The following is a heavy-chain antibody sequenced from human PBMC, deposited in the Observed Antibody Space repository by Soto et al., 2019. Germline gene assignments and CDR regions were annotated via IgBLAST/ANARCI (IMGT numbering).Heavy chain of an antibody. V-gene: IGHV3-30-3*01. J-gene: IGHJ6*02. CDR3: ARDLARSSTSCPYYYYYGMDV. CDR1: GFTFSSYA. D-gene: IGHD2-2*01. Sequence: QVQLVETGGGVVQPGRSLRLSCAASGFTFSSYAMHWVRQAPGKGLEWVAVISYDGSNKYYADSVKGRFTISRDNSKNTLYLQMNSLRAEDTAVYYCARDLARSSTSCPYYYYYGMDVWGQGTTVTVSS. CDR2: ISYDGSNK.